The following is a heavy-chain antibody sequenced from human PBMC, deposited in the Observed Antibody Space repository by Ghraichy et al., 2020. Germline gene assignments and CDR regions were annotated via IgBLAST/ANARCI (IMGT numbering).Heavy chain of an antibody. CDR2: IKPDGSDR. V-gene: IGHV3-7*01. Sequence: GGPRLSCAASGFTLSSYWMMWVRQAPGKGLEWVASIKPDGSDRYYVDSVKGRFTISRDNAKNSLYLQMSSLRAEDTAVYYCARDHYWAQGTLVTVSS. J-gene: IGHJ4*02. CDR1: GFTLSSYW. CDR3: ARDHY.